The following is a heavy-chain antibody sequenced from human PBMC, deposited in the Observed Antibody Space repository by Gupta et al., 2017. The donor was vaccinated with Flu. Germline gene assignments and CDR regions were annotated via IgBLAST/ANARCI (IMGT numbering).Heavy chain of an antibody. D-gene: IGHD3-22*01. V-gene: IGHV3-21*06. Sequence: EVQLVESGGGLVKPGGSLRLSCAASGLTFSSYSMNWVRQVPGKGLEWVSFISSSSSYIYHADSLKGRFTISRDNAKNSLYLQMNNLRVEDTAVYYCARAWDSRGSQDYWGQGTLVTVSS. CDR3: ARAWDSRGSQDY. CDR1: GLTFSSYS. CDR2: ISSSSSYI. J-gene: IGHJ4*02.